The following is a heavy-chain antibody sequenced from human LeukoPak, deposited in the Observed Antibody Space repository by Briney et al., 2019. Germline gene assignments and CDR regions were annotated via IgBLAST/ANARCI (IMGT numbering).Heavy chain of an antibody. D-gene: IGHD6-19*01. CDR3: ARLGWYDGNSDY. J-gene: IGHJ4*02. Sequence: PGGSLRLSCAASGFTFSSCGMQWVRQAPGKGLEWVSYISSSGSTIYYANSVEGRFTISRDNAKNSMYLQMNSLRAEDTAVYYCARLGWYDGNSDYWGQGTLVTVSS. CDR2: ISSSGSTI. V-gene: IGHV3-48*04. CDR1: GFTFSSCG.